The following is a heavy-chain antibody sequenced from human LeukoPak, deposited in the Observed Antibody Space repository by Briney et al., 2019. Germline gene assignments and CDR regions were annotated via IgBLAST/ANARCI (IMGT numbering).Heavy chain of an antibody. J-gene: IGHJ4*02. CDR3: ARESGYAVGDF. CDR1: GFSVRSNY. V-gene: IGHV3-53*01. CDR2: IYNDGST. D-gene: IGHD5-12*01. Sequence: GGSLRLSCTASGFSVRSNYMSWFRQAPGRGLEWASVIYNDGSTYYADSVKGRFIISKDIPKNTLYLQMNNLRADDTAFYYCARESGYAVGDFWGRGTLVTVSS.